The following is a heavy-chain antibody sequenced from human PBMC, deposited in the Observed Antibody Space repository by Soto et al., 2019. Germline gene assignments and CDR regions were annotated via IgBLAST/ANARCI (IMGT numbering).Heavy chain of an antibody. CDR1: GFTFSSYG. Sequence: GGSLRLSCAASGFTFSSYGMHWVRQAPGKGLEWVAVISYDGSNKYYADSVKGRFTISRDNSKNTLYLQMNSLRAEDTAVYYCAKLWFGELRKFDYWGQGTLVTVSS. J-gene: IGHJ4*02. CDR2: ISYDGSNK. CDR3: AKLWFGELRKFDY. V-gene: IGHV3-30*18. D-gene: IGHD3-10*01.